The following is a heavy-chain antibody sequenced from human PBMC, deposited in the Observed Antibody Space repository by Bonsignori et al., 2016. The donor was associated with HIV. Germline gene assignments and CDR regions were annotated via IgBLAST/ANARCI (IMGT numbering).Heavy chain of an antibody. Sequence: WIRQPPGKGLEWIGYIYYSGSTNYNPSLKSRVTISVDTSKNQFSLKLSSVTAADTAVYYCAREGGQMTTVPQAYYMDVWGKGTTVTVSS. J-gene: IGHJ6*03. D-gene: IGHD4-17*01. V-gene: IGHV4-59*01. CDR3: AREGGQMTTVPQAYYMDV. CDR2: IYYSGST.